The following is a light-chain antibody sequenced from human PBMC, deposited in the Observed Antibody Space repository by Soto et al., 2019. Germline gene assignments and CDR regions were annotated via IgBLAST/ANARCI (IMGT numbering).Light chain of an antibody. CDR1: PGISSY. Sequence: DLQLTQSPSLLSASVGDRVTITCRACPGISSYLAWSQQKPGKAPKLLIYAASTLQSGVPSRFGGSGSVSEFTLTNSSLQPEYFATYYDQQLNSYSFTFGPGTKVDIK. V-gene: IGKV1-9*01. J-gene: IGKJ3*01. CDR2: AAS. CDR3: QQLNSYSFT.